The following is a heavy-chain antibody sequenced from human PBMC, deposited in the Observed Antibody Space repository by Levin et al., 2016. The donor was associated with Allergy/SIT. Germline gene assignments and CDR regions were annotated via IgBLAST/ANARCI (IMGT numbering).Heavy chain of an antibody. V-gene: IGHV3-11*01. CDR1: GFRFSDYY. J-gene: IGHJ4*02. CDR3: AREAGTTQLDY. Sequence: GESLKISCATSGFRFSDYYMSWVRQAPGKGLEWVSYITSSGTTVYYADSLEGRFTVSRDNAKNSLYLHLNSLRAEDTAVYYCAREAGTTQLDYWGQGTLVTVSS. CDR2: ITSSGTTV. D-gene: IGHD1-1*01.